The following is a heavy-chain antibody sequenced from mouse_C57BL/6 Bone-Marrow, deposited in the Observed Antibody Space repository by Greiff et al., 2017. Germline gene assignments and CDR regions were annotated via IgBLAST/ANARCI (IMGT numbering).Heavy chain of an antibody. J-gene: IGHJ2*01. D-gene: IGHD1-1*01. CDR3: TRTTVPDY. CDR1: GFNIKDDY. V-gene: IGHV14-4*01. Sequence: VQLQQSGAELVRPGASVKLSCTASGFNIKDDYMPWVKQRPEQGLEWIGWIDPENGDTEYASKFQGKATITADTSSNTGYLQLSSLTSEDTAVYYCTRTTVPDYWGQGTTLTVSS. CDR2: IDPENGDT.